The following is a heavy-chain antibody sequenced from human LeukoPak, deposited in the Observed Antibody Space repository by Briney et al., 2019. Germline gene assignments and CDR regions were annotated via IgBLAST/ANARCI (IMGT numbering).Heavy chain of an antibody. Sequence: GGSLRLSCAASGFSFSSYAIHWVRRAPGKGLEWVSAISGSGDSTYYPDAVKGRFTISRDNSKNTLYLQMGSLRVEDTAVYYCTKIGRAASWDNWSESWGQGTLVTVSS. CDR3: TKIGRAASWDNWSES. V-gene: IGHV3-23*01. D-gene: IGHD6-13*01. CDR2: ISGSGDST. J-gene: IGHJ5*01. CDR1: GFSFSSYA.